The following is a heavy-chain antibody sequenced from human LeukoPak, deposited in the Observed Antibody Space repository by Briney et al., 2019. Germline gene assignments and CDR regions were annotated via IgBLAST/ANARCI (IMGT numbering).Heavy chain of an antibody. V-gene: IGHV4-34*01. CDR1: GGSFSGYY. CDR2: INHSGST. J-gene: IGHJ4*02. CDR3: ARADCTNIACPLDY. Sequence: SETLSLTCAVYGGSFSGYYWSWIRQPPGKGLEWIGEINHSGSTNYSPSLKSRVTISVDTSKSQFSLRLTSVTAADTAIYHCARADCTNIACPLDYWGQGNLVTVSS. D-gene: IGHD2-8*01.